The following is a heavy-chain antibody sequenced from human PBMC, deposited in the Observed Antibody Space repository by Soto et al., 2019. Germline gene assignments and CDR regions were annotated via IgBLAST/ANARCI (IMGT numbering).Heavy chain of an antibody. CDR3: ARGPYKGSSWYYNWFDL. J-gene: IGHJ5*02. D-gene: IGHD6-13*01. V-gene: IGHV1-8*01. Sequence: ASVKVSCKASGYTFTSYDINWVRQATGQGLEWMGWMNPNSGNTGYAQKFQGRVTMTRNTSISTAYMELSSLRSEDTAVYYCARGPYKGSSWYYNWFDLWGQGTLVTVSS. CDR2: MNPNSGNT. CDR1: GYTFTSYD.